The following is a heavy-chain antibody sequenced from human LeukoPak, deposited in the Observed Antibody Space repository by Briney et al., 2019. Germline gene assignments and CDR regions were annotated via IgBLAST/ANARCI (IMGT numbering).Heavy chain of an antibody. Sequence: SETLSLTCSVSGGSIRNSNYFWAWIRQPPGKGLEWIGVISYTGSAYYNPSLKSRVTISVDTSKNQFSLKLSSVTAADTAVYYCAREGLGLAWGQGTMVTVSS. D-gene: IGHD3-10*01. J-gene: IGHJ3*01. CDR2: ISYTGSA. V-gene: IGHV4-39*07. CDR3: AREGLGLA. CDR1: GGSIRNSNYF.